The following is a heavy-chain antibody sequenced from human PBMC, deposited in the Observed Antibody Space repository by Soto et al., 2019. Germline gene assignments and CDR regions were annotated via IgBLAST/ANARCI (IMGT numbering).Heavy chain of an antibody. Sequence: GGSLRLSCAASGFTFSSYGMHWVRQAPGKGLEWVAVIWYDGSNKYYADSAKGRFTISRDNSKNTLYLQMNSLRAEDTAVYYCARGFAVYYFDYWGQGTPVTVSS. V-gene: IGHV3-33*01. D-gene: IGHD3-10*01. J-gene: IGHJ4*02. CDR1: GFTFSSYG. CDR2: IWYDGSNK. CDR3: ARGFAVYYFDY.